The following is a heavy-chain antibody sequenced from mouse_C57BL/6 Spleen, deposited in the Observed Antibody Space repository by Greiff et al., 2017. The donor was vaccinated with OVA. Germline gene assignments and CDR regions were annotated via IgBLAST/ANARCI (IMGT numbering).Heavy chain of an antibody. V-gene: IGHV14-2*01. Sequence: VQLQQSGAELVKPGASVKLSCTASGFNIKDYYMHWVKQRTEQGLEWIGRIDPEDGETKYAPKFQGTATLTADTSSNTAYLQLSSLTSEDTAVYYCARGDYGCSYDWYFDVWGTGTTVTVSS. CDR3: ARGDYGCSYDWYFDV. J-gene: IGHJ1*03. D-gene: IGHD1-1*01. CDR1: GFNIKDYY. CDR2: IDPEDGET.